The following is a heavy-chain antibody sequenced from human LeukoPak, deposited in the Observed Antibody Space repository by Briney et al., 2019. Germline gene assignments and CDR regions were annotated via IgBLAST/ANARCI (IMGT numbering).Heavy chain of an antibody. CDR1: GGSISSSNW. D-gene: IGHD3-9*01. CDR3: ARTYYDILTGYFYGMDV. CDR2: IYHSGST. V-gene: IGHV4-4*02. J-gene: IGHJ6*04. Sequence: SETLSLTCAVSGGSISSSNWWSWVRQPPGKGLEWIGEIYHSGSTNYNPSLKSRVTISVDKSKNQFSLKLSSVTAADTAVYYCARTYYDILTGYFYGMDVWGKGTTVTVSS.